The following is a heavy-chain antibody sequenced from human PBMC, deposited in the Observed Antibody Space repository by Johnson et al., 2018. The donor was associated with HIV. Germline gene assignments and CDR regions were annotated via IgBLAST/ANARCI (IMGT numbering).Heavy chain of an antibody. D-gene: IGHD5-12*01. CDR1: GLIDSRNY. V-gene: IGHV3-66*03. CDR3: AKLLGIYTYQDAFDI. Sequence: VQLVESGGALIQPGGSLRLSCVASGLIDSRNYMGWVRQPPGKGLEWVAIIHRGGSTSYTDSVNGRFTISRDNSKNTLYLQMNSLRAEDTAVYYCAKLLGIYTYQDAFDIWGQGTMVTVSS. J-gene: IGHJ3*02. CDR2: IHRGGST.